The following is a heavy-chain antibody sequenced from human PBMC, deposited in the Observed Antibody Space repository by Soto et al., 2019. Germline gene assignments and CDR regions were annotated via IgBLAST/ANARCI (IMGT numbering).Heavy chain of an antibody. CDR2: ISSAVNT. D-gene: IGHD6-6*01. V-gene: IGHV3-23*04. J-gene: IGHJ4*02. CDR1: GFTFSGFS. CDR3: AKQVRDGTSSPYYFDY. Sequence: EVQLVESGGGLVKSGGSLRLSCATSGFTFSGFSMNWVRQAPGKGLEWVSAISSAVNTYYADSVKGRFTISRDNSKNTLSVQMNSLRAEDTAVYYCAKQVRDGTSSPYYFDYWGQGTLVTVSS.